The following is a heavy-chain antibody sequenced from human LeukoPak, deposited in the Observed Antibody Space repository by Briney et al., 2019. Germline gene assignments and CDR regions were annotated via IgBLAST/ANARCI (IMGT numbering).Heavy chain of an antibody. J-gene: IGHJ4*02. Sequence: SETLSLTCTVSGGSISSYYWSWIRQPPGKGLEWIGYIYYSGSTNYNPSLKSRVTISVDTSKNQFSLKLSSVTAADTAVYYCARAPRGLGYFDHWGQGTLVTVSS. CDR3: ARAPRGLGYFDH. V-gene: IGHV4-59*01. CDR2: IYYSGST. D-gene: IGHD7-27*01. CDR1: GGSISSYY.